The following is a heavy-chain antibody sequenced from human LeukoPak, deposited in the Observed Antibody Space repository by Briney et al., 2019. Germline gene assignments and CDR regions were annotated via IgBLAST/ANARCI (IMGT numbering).Heavy chain of an antibody. V-gene: IGHV3-30*02. CDR3: AKVVGRVAAAGT. D-gene: IGHD6-13*01. CDR2: IRYDGSNK. Sequence: PGGSLRLSCAASGFTFSSYGMHWVRQAPGKGLEWVAFIRYDGSNKYYADSVKGRFTISRDNSKNTLYLQMNSLRAEDTAVYYCAKVVGRVAAAGTWGQGTLVTVSS. J-gene: IGHJ5*02. CDR1: GFTFSSYG.